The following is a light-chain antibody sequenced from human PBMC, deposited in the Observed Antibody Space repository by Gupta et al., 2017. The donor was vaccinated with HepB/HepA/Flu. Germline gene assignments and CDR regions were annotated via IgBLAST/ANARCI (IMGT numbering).Light chain of an antibody. J-gene: IGKJ5*01. V-gene: IGKV3-11*01. CDR2: DES. Sequence: EIVLTQSPATLSLSPGERATLSCRASQSVSSYLAWYQQKPGQAPSLLIYDESNRATGIPARFSGSGSGTDFTLTTSSLEPEDFAVYYCQQRSNWPITFGQGTRLEIK. CDR3: QQRSNWPIT. CDR1: QSVSSY.